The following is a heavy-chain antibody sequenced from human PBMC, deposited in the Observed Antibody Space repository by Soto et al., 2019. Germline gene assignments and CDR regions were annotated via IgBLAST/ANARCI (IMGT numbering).Heavy chain of an antibody. CDR1: GFTSSNYW. J-gene: IGHJ2*01. CDR2: VNSDGSST. V-gene: IGHV3-74*01. Sequence: EVHLVESGGGLVQPGGSLRLSCTASGFTSSNYWIHWVRQAPGKGLVWVSRVNSDGSSTLYADSVKGRFTVSRDNGQNTLYLQMNSLRVEDTAVYYCARVPHCNSTRCYSYFDLWGRGTLVTVSS. D-gene: IGHD2-2*01. CDR3: ARVPHCNSTRCYSYFDL.